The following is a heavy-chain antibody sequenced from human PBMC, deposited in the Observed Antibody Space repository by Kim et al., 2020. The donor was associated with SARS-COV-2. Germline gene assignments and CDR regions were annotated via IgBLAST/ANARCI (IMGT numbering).Heavy chain of an antibody. Sequence: LSLTCAASGFTFSSYAMSWVRQAPGKGLEWVSAISGSGGSTYYADSVKGRFTISRDNSKNTLYLQMNSLRAEDTAVYYCAKKGRIVVVVAALDYWGQGTLVTVSS. D-gene: IGHD2-15*01. CDR1: GFTFSSYA. CDR3: AKKGRIVVVVAALDY. V-gene: IGHV3-23*01. J-gene: IGHJ4*02. CDR2: ISGSGGST.